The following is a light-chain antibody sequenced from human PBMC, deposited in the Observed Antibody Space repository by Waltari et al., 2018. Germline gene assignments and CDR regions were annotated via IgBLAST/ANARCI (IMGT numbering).Light chain of an antibody. Sequence: EIVMTQSPATLSVSPGERATLSCRASQSVSSNLAWYQQKPGQAPRLLIYGASTRATGIPAGLSGSGSGTEFTLTISSLQPDDFATYYCQYYNSYSWTFGQGTKVQIK. CDR2: GAS. V-gene: IGKV3-15*01. CDR1: QSVSSN. J-gene: IGKJ1*01. CDR3: QYYNSYSWT.